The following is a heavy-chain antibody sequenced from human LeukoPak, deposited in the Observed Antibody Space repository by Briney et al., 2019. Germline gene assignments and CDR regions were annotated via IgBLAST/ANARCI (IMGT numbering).Heavy chain of an antibody. V-gene: IGHV3-7*01. CDR3: ARLKDDVTKFGY. Sequence: PGGSLRLSCAGSGFDFSRYWMAWVRQAPGKGLEWVASINQDVSRTHYVNSVKGRFTISRDNAKSSLFLQMTSLRVEDTAVYYCARLKDDVTKFGYWGQGTLVTVSS. CDR2: INQDVSRT. D-gene: IGHD2-8*01. CDR1: GFDFSRYW. J-gene: IGHJ4*02.